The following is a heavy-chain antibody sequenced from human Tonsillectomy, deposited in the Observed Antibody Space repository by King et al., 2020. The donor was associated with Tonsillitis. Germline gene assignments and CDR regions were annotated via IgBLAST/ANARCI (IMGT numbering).Heavy chain of an antibody. Sequence: QLVQSGGGVVQPGRSLRLSCAASGFTFSSYGMHWVRQAPGKGLEWVAVISYDGSNKYYADSVKGRFTISRDNSKNTLYLQMNSLRAEDTAVYYCAKELGQVVVVPYGMDVWGQGTTVTVSS. J-gene: IGHJ6*02. D-gene: IGHD2-2*01. V-gene: IGHV3-30*18. CDR3: AKELGQVVVVPYGMDV. CDR1: GFTFSSYG. CDR2: ISYDGSNK.